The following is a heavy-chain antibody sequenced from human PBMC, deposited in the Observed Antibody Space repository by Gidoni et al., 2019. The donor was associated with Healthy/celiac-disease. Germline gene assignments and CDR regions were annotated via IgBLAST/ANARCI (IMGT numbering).Heavy chain of an antibody. V-gene: IGHV4-34*01. CDR3: ARSPLGYCSGGSCYSPSHYYYYYYMDV. D-gene: IGHD2-15*01. CDR2: INHSGST. J-gene: IGHJ6*03. Sequence: QVQLQQWGAGLLKPSETLSLTCAVYGGSFSGYYWSWIRPPPGKGLEWIGEINHSGSTNYNPSLKSRVTISVDTSKNQFSLKLSSVTAADTAVYYCARSPLGYCSGGSCYSPSHYYYYYYMDVWGKGTTVTVSS. CDR1: GGSFSGYY.